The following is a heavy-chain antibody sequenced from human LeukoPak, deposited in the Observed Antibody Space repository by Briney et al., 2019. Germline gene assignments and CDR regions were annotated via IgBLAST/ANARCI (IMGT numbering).Heavy chain of an antibody. D-gene: IGHD3-3*01. Sequence: SETLSLTCTVSGGSMSSSSYYWGWIRQPPGKGLEWIGSIYYSGSTYYNPSLKSRVTISGDRSKNQLSLKLTSVTAADTAVYYCASLYYDFWSGYYAPSGYWGQGTLVTVSS. V-gene: IGHV4-39*07. CDR3: ASLYYDFWSGYYAPSGY. CDR2: IYYSGST. J-gene: IGHJ4*02. CDR1: GGSMSSSSYY.